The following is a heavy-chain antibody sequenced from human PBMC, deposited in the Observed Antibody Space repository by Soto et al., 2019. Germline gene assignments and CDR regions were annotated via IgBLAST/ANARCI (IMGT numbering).Heavy chain of an antibody. D-gene: IGHD1-26*01. J-gene: IGHJ2*01. CDR3: ARLKLGYWYFDL. Sequence: SETLSLTCTVSGGYISSSSYYWGWIRQPPGKGLEWIGSIYYSGSTYYNPSLKSRVTISVDTSKNQFSLKLSSVTAADTAVYYCARLKLGYWYFDLWGRGTLVTVSS. CDR1: GGYISSSSYY. V-gene: IGHV4-39*01. CDR2: IYYSGST.